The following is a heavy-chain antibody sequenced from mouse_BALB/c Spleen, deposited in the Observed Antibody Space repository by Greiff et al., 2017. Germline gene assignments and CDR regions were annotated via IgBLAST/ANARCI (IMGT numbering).Heavy chain of an antibody. J-gene: IGHJ4*01. CDR3: AERGFSMDY. CDR2: ILPGSGST. CDR1: GYTFSSYW. Sequence: QVQLKQSGAELMKPGASVKISCKATGYTFSSYWIEWVKQRPGHGLEWIGEILPGSGSTNYNEKFKGKATFTADTSSNTAYMQLSSLTSEDSAVYYCAERGFSMDYWGQGTSVTVSS. V-gene: IGHV1-9*01.